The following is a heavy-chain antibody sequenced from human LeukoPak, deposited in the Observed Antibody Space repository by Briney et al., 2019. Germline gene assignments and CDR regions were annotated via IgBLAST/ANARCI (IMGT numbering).Heavy chain of an antibody. CDR3: ARVDVIAAAGWFDP. CDR1: GGSFSGYY. J-gene: IGHJ5*02. Sequence: KASETLSLTCAVYGGSFSGYYWSWIRQPPGKGLEWIGEINHSGSTNYNPSLKSRVTISVDTSKNQFSLKLSSVTAADTAVYYCARVDVIAAAGWFDPWGQGTLVTVSS. V-gene: IGHV4-34*01. CDR2: INHSGST. D-gene: IGHD6-13*01.